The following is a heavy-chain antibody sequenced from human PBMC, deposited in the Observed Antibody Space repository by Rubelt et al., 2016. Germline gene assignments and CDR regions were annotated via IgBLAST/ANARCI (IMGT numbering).Heavy chain of an antibody. V-gene: IGHV1-18*01. J-gene: IGHJ4*02. D-gene: IGHD4-17*01. CDR3: ARGLYGDYDY. CDR2: TSAYNGNT. Sequence: QVQLVQSGAEVKKPGASVTVSCKASGYTFTNYGISWVRQAPGQGLEWMGWTSAYNGNTNYAQKRKGRVTMTTDTSTSTAYMERRSLRSDDTAGYYCARGLYGDYDYWGQGTLVTVSS. CDR1: GYTFTNYG.